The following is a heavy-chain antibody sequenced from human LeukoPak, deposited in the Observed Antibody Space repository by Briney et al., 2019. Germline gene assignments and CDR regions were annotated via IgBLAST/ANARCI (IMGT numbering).Heavy chain of an antibody. CDR1: GFTFSSYA. D-gene: IGHD1-26*01. CDR3: ARGGAHFDY. J-gene: IGHJ4*02. V-gene: IGHV3-21*01. Sequence: GGSLRLSCAASGFTFSSYAISWVRQAPGKGLEWVSSITTSSNHIYYADSVKGRFTISRDNAKNSLYLQMNSLRAEDTAVYYCARGGAHFDYWGQGTLVTVSS. CDR2: ITTSSNHI.